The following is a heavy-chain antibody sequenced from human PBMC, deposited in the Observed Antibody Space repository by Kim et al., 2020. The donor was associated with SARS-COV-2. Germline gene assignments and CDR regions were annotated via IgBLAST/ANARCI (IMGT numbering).Heavy chain of an antibody. CDR1: GYSISRSNW. V-gene: IGHV4-28*01. CDR3: ARMTCSSTSCYYFDY. D-gene: IGHD2-2*01. Sequence: SETLSLTCAVSGYSISRSNWWGWIRQPPGKGLEWIGYIYYSGSTYYNPSLKSRVTMSVDTSKNQFSLKLSSVTAVDTAVYYCARMTCSSTSCYYFDYWGQGTLVTVSS. J-gene: IGHJ4*02. CDR2: IYYSGST.